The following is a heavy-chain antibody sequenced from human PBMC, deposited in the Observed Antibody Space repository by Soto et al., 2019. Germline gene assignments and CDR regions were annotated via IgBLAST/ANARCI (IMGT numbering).Heavy chain of an antibody. Sequence: ASVKVTCKASGYTFTSYGIGCVRQAPGQGLEWMGWISAYIGNTNYAQKLQGRVTITTDTSTSTAYMELRSLRSDDTAVYYCARSSWIRPIGFDYWGQGTLVTVSS. CDR1: GYTFTSYG. CDR3: ARSSWIRPIGFDY. D-gene: IGHD5-18*01. V-gene: IGHV1-18*01. CDR2: ISAYIGNT. J-gene: IGHJ4*02.